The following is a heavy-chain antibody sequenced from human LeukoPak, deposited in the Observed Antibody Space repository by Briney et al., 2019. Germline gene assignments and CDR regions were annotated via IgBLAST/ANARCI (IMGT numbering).Heavy chain of an antibody. CDR3: AREGPADGTMVVDN. D-gene: IGHD6-13*01. J-gene: IGHJ4*02. Sequence: SETLSLTCTVSGASISPYYWSWIRQPAGKGLEWIGRMYISGSTNYNPSLNSRVTMSLDTSMNQFSLRLMSLTAADTAVYYCAREGPADGTMVVDNWGQGTLVTVSS. CDR2: MYISGST. CDR1: GASISPYY. V-gene: IGHV4-4*07.